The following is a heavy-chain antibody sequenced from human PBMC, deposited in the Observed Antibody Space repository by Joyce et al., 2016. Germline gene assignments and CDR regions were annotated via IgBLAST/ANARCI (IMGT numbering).Heavy chain of an antibody. CDR2: INPSGGGT. CDR1: GYTFRSYY. V-gene: IGHV1-46*04. J-gene: IGHJ4*02. CDR3: ARDSTTGTTGGIDS. D-gene: IGHD1-1*01. Sequence: QVHLVQSGAEAKKPGASVKVSCKASGYTFRSYYIHWVRQAPGKGPEWMGMINPSGGGTHLAQTLQGRLTMTRDTSTSTVYMELSSLRSEDTAVYYCARDSTTGTTGGIDSWGQGTLVTVSS.